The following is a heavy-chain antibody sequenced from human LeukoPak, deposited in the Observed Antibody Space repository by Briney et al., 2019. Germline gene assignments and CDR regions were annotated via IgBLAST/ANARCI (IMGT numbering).Heavy chain of an antibody. CDR2: ISGSGGST. J-gene: IGHJ4*02. Sequence: GGSLRLSCSASGFTFSSYAMSWVRQAPGKGLEWVSAISGSGGSTYYADSVKGRFTISRDNSKNTLYLQMNSLRAEDTAVYYCAKDPLRAAIEATTFDYWGQGTLVTVSS. CDR1: GFTFSSYA. D-gene: IGHD5-12*01. CDR3: AKDPLRAAIEATTFDY. V-gene: IGHV3-23*01.